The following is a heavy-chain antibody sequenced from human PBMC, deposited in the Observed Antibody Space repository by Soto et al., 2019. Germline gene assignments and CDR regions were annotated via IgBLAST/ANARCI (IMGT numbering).Heavy chain of an antibody. CDR1: GFTFSSYW. V-gene: IGHV3-74*01. J-gene: IGHJ6*02. CDR3: ARDLLVVGTAFTYYYYGMDV. CDR2: INSDGSST. D-gene: IGHD5-18*01. Sequence: GGSLRLSCAASGFTFSSYWMHWVRQAPGKGLVWVSRINSDGSSTSYADSVKGRFTISRDNAKNTLYLQMNSLRAEDTAVYYCARDLLVVGTAFTYYYYGMDVWGQGTTVTVSS.